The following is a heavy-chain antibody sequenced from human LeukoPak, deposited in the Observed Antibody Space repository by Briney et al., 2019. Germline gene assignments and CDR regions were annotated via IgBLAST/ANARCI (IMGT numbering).Heavy chain of an antibody. Sequence: SETLSLTCTVSGYSISSGYCWGWIRQPPGKGLEWIGSIYHSGNTYYNPSLKSRVTISVDTSKNQFSLKLSSVTAADTAVYYCASAIFGVVTRFDYWGQGTLVTVSS. CDR1: GYSISSGYC. D-gene: IGHD3-3*01. CDR2: IYHSGNT. V-gene: IGHV4-38-2*02. J-gene: IGHJ4*02. CDR3: ASAIFGVVTRFDY.